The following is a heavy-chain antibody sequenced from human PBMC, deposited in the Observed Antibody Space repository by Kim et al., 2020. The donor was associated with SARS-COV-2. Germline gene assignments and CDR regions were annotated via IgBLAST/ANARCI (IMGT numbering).Heavy chain of an antibody. V-gene: IGHV4-59*01. CDR2: IYYSGSI. Sequence: SETLSLTCTVSGGSISYYYWSWIRQPPGKGLEWIGYIYYSGSIDYNPSLKSRVAISVDTSKNQFSLKLSSVTAADTAVYYCARVRRSCIKCVCQTHYYYGMDFWGQGTTVTVSS. J-gene: IGHJ6*02. CDR3: ARVRRSCIKCVCQTHYYYGMDF. CDR1: GGSISYYY. D-gene: IGHD2-8*01.